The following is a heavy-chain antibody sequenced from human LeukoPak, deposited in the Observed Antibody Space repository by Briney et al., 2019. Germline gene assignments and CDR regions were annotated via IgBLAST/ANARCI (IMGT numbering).Heavy chain of an antibody. D-gene: IGHD1-20*01. CDR2: ISGSGGST. CDR3: AKPKDNSLDCFDY. V-gene: IGHV3-23*01. CDR1: TFTLRSYA. J-gene: IGHJ4*02. Sequence: PRPSLRLSCAAATFTLRSYAMSWVRQAGRKGLEWVSAISGSGGSTYYADSVKGRFTISRNNSKTTLYLQMSSLRAEDTAVYYCAKPKDNSLDCFDYWGQGTLVTVSS.